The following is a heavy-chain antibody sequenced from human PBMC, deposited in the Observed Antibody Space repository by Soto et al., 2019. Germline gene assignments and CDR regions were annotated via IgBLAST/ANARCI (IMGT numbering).Heavy chain of an antibody. V-gene: IGHV3-30-3*01. CDR1: GFTFSSYA. J-gene: IGHJ4*02. CDR3: AREGRGLGKYLDY. CDR2: ISYDGSNK. Sequence: GGSLRLSCAASGFTFSSYAMHWVRQAPGKGLEWVAVISYDGSNKYYADSVKGRFTISRDNSKNTLYLQMNSLRAEDTAVYYCAREGRGLGKYLDYWGQGTLVTVSS. D-gene: IGHD7-27*01.